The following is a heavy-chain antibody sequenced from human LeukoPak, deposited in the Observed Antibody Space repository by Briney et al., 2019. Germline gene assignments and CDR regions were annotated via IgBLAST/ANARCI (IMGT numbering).Heavy chain of an antibody. V-gene: IGHV1-69*06. CDR1: GGTFSSYA. D-gene: IGHD6-19*01. J-gene: IGHJ4*02. Sequence: ASVKVSCKASGGTFSSYAISWVRQAPGQGLEWMGGIIPIFGTANYAQKFQGRVTITADKSTSTAYMELRSLRSDDTAVYYCARVQGSSGWYIFDYWGQGTLVTVSS. CDR2: IIPIFGTA. CDR3: ARVQGSSGWYIFDY.